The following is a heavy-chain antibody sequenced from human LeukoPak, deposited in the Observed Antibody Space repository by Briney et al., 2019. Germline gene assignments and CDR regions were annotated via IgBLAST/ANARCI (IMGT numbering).Heavy chain of an antibody. CDR2: IIPIFGTA. D-gene: IGHD3-10*01. J-gene: IGHJ4*02. Sequence: GASVKVSCKASGGTFSSYAISWVRQAPGQGLEWMGGIIPIFGTANYAQKFQGRVTITADESTSTAYMELSSLRSEDAAVYYCARSEGLWFGDSHYFDYWGQGTLVTVSS. V-gene: IGHV1-69*13. CDR1: GGTFSSYA. CDR3: ARSEGLWFGDSHYFDY.